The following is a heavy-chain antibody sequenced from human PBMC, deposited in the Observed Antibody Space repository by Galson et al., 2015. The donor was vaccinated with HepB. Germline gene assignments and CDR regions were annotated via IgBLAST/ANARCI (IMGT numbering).Heavy chain of an antibody. V-gene: IGHV3-53*01. CDR3: ARGRGSYYFDY. D-gene: IGHD1-26*01. J-gene: IGHJ4*02. CDR1: GFTVSSNY. Sequence: SLRLSCAASGFTVSSNYMSWVRQAPGKGLEWVSVIYSGGSTYYADSVKGRFTISRNNAKNSLYLQMNSLRDEDTAVYYCARGRGSYYFDYWGQGALVTVSS. CDR2: IYSGGST.